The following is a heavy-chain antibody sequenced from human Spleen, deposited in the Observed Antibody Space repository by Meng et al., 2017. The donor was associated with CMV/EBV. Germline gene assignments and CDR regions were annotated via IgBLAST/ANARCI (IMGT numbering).Heavy chain of an antibody. CDR2: IYRGGGGRT. Sequence: GGSLRLSCAVSGFTVGDNYMSWVRQAPGKGLEWVSIIYRGGGGRTKYAPSVKGRFSISRDNSKNTLSLQMNRLRVEDTAVYYCARYSGGWDDSHFDSWGQGTLVTVSS. CDR1: GFTVGDNY. J-gene: IGHJ4*02. CDR3: ARYSGGWDDSHFDS. V-gene: IGHV3-53*01. D-gene: IGHD6-25*01.